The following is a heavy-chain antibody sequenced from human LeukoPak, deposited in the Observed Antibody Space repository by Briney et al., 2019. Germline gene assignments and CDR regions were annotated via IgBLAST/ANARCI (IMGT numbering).Heavy chain of an antibody. D-gene: IGHD1-26*01. CDR1: GFTVSSNY. J-gene: IGHJ3*02. V-gene: IGHV3-66*02. Sequence: GGSLRLSCAASGFTVSSNYMSWVRQAPGKGLEWVSVIYSGGSTYYADSVKGRFTLSRDNSKNTLYLQMNSLRAEDTAVYYCARAEAGGSFDIWGQGTMVTVSS. CDR3: ARAEAGGSFDI. CDR2: IYSGGST.